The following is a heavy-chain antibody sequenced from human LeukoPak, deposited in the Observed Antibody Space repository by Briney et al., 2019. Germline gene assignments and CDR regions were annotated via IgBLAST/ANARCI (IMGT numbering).Heavy chain of an antibody. CDR2: ITVRVGGK. D-gene: IGHD2-15*01. CDR1: GFTFSNHA. Sequence: GGSLRLSCAVSGFTFSNHAMSCGCQAPGEGLEWRSGITVRVGGKNSAASAKGRLTVSRDNSKNTLPLHMNRLTPETPAVYYLAKEADVVVPGGMDVWGQGTTVTVSS. CDR3: AKEADVVVPGGMDV. V-gene: IGHV3-23*01. J-gene: IGHJ6*02.